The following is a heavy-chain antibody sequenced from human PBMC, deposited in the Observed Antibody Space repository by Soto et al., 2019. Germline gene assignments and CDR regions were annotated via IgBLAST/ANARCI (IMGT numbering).Heavy chain of an antibody. V-gene: IGHV1-18*01. Sequence: QIQLVQSGAEVKKTGASVRVSCRASGYTFATYGITWVRQAPGQGLEWIGWISVYSGDTNYAQNLQRRVTMTTDTSTTTAYLDLGSLTSDDTAVYYCARGGFCTSSSCYGGFDYWGQGTLLTVSS. CDR2: ISVYSGDT. CDR3: ARGGFCTSSSCYGGFDY. J-gene: IGHJ4*02. D-gene: IGHD2-2*01. CDR1: GYTFATYG.